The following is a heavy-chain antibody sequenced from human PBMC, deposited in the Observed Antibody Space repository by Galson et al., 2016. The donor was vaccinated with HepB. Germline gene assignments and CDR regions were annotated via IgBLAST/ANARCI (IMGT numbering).Heavy chain of an antibody. CDR3: AKDAGSHPGF. CDR2: IYYSGGT. D-gene: IGHD1-26*01. Sequence: SETLSLTCTVSNGSISSSSYYWGWIRQPPGKGLEWIGSIYYSGGTYYNPSLKTRVTISLASSKNLFSLTLTSVTAADTAVYYCAKDAGSHPGFWGQGTLVTV. V-gene: IGHV4-39*07. CDR1: NGSISSSSYY. J-gene: IGHJ4*02.